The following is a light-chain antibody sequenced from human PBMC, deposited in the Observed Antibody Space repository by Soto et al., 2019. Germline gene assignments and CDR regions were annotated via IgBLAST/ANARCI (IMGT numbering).Light chain of an antibody. CDR2: GAS. CDR3: QQYNNWPLT. CDR1: QNIHTN. V-gene: IGKV3-15*01. J-gene: IGKJ4*01. Sequence: EIVITQSPATLSVSPGERATLSCRAGQNIHTNLAWYQQKPGQPPRLLLYGASTGATGLPARFSGMGSGTEFTLTINRLQAEDCEVYYCQQYNNWPLTFGGGTKVDIK.